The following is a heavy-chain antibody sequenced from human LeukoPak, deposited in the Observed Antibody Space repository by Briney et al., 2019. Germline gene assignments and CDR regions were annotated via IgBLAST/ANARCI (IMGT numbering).Heavy chain of an antibody. CDR2: IYYTGST. J-gene: IGHJ4*02. V-gene: IGHV4-59*08. CDR1: GGSIGSHY. D-gene: IGHD3-22*01. Sequence: PSETLSLTCTVSGGSIGSHYWDWIRQPPGKGLEWIGNIYYTGSTDYNPSLRSRVTISMDTSKNQFSLKLSSVTAADTAVYYCARRGYHDASGYFYVYWGQGALVTISS. CDR3: ARRGYHDASGYFYVY.